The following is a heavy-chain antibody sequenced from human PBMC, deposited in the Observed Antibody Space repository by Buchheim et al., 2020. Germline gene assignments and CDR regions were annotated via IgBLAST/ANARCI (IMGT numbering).Heavy chain of an antibody. V-gene: IGHV1-69*04. J-gene: IGHJ5*02. Sequence: QVQLVQSGAEVKKPGSSVKVSCKASGGTFSSYAISWVRQAPGQGLEWMGRIIPILGIANYAQKFQGRVTITADKSTSTAYMELSSLRSEDTAVYYCAREDCSGGSCYGAWFDPGGQGTL. D-gene: IGHD2-15*01. CDR1: GGTFSSYA. CDR3: AREDCSGGSCYGAWFDP. CDR2: IIPILGIA.